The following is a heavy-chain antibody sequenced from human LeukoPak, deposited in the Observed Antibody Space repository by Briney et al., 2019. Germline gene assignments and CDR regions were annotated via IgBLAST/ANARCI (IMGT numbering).Heavy chain of an antibody. J-gene: IGHJ3*02. D-gene: IGHD2-15*01. V-gene: IGHV3-21*01. Sequence: PGGPLRLSCAASGFTFSSYSMNWVRQAAGKGLEWVSSISSSSSYIYYADSVKGRFTISRDNAKNSLYLQMNSLRAEDTAVYYCASNGGTPDAFDIWGQGTMVTVSS. CDR3: ASNGGTPDAFDI. CDR1: GFTFSSYS. CDR2: ISSSSSYI.